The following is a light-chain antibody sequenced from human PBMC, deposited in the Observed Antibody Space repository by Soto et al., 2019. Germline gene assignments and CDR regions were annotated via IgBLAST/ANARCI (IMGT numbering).Light chain of an antibody. J-gene: IGLJ1*01. CDR3: CSYAGSSTFWV. V-gene: IGLV2-23*03. CDR1: SSDVGSYNL. CDR2: EGS. Sequence: QSALTQPASVSGSPGHSITISCTGTSSDVGSYNLVSWYQQHPGKAPKLMIYEGSKRPSGVSNRFSGSKSGNTASLTISGLQAEDEADYYCCSYAGSSTFWVFGTGTQLT.